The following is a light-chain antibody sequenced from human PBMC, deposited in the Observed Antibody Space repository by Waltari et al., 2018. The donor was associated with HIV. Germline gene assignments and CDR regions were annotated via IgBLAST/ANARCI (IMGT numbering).Light chain of an antibody. Sequence: QSALTQPASVSGSPGQSITISCTVTSSDVGGYNYVSWYQQHPGKAPKLMIYDVSNRPSGVSNRFAGSKSGNTASLTISGLQAEDEADYYCSSYTSSFVVFGGGTKLTVL. CDR2: DVS. CDR1: SSDVGGYNY. CDR3: SSYTSSFVV. V-gene: IGLV2-14*03. J-gene: IGLJ2*01.